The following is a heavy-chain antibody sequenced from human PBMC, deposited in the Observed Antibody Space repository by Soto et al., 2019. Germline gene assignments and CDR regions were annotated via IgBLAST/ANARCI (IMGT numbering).Heavy chain of an antibody. V-gene: IGHV1-2*04. D-gene: IGHD6-6*01. CDR3: AKSSSSFYWFDP. CDR2: INPNSGGT. CDR1: GYTFTGYY. Sequence: ASVKVSCKASGYTFTGYYMHWVRQAPGQGLEWRGWINPNSGGTNYAQKFQGWVTMTRDTSNSTAYMELSRLRSDDTAVYYCAKSSSSFYWFDPWGQGTLVTVSS. J-gene: IGHJ5*02.